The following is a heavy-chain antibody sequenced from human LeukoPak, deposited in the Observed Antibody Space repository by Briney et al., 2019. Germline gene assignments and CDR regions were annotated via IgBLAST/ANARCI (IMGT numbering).Heavy chain of an antibody. Sequence: SVKVTCKASGDTFSSYAISWVRQAPGQGLEWMGRIIPIFGTANYAQKFQGRVTITTDESTSTAYMELSSLRSEDTAVYYCARVFDYGDYVGWYFDLWGRGTLVTVSS. V-gene: IGHV1-69*05. CDR1: GDTFSSYA. CDR3: ARVFDYGDYVGWYFDL. J-gene: IGHJ2*01. D-gene: IGHD4-17*01. CDR2: IIPIFGTA.